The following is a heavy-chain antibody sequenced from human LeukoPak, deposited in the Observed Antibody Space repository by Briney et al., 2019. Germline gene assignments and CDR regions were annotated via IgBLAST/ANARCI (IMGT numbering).Heavy chain of an antibody. CDR2: INPNSGGT. Sequence: ASVKVSCKASGYTFTGYYMHWVRQAPGQGLEWMGWINPNSGGTNYAQKFQGRVTTTRDTSISTAYMELSRLRSDDTAVYYCARSSSGELPLDYWGQGTLVTVSS. CDR1: GYTFTGYY. V-gene: IGHV1-2*02. J-gene: IGHJ4*02. D-gene: IGHD1-26*01. CDR3: ARSSSGELPLDY.